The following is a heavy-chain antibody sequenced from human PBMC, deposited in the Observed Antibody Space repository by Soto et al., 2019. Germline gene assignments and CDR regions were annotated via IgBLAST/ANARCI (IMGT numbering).Heavy chain of an antibody. V-gene: IGHV1-69*13. CDR2: IIPIFGTA. J-gene: IGHJ4*02. CDR1: GGTFSSYA. D-gene: IGHD2-8*01. CDR3: ARGRIQMVYASLDY. Sequence: SVKVSCKASGGTFSSYAISWVRQAPGQGLEWMGGIIPIFGTANYAQKFRGRVTITADESTSTAYMELSSLRSEDTAVYYCARGRIQMVYASLDYWGQGTLVTVSS.